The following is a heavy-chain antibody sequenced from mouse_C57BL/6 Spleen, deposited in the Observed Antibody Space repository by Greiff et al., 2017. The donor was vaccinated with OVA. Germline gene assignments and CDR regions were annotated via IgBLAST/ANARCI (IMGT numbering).Heavy chain of an antibody. CDR1: GYTFTDYY. CDR2: INPYNGGT. J-gene: IGHJ4*01. D-gene: IGHD1-1*01. V-gene: IGHV1-19*01. Sequence: VQLKESGPVLVKPGASVKMSCKASGYTFTDYYMNWVKQSHGKSLEWIGAINPYNGGTSYNQKFKGKATLTVDKSSSTAYMELNSLTSEDSGVYYCARRELLRCRGYAMDYWGQGTTVTVSS. CDR3: ARRELLRCRGYAMDY.